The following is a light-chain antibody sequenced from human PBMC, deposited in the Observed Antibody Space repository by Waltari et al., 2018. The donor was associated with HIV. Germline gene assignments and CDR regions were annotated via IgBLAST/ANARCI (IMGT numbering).Light chain of an antibody. CDR2: EVS. CDR1: SKDVGDYNY. Sequence: QSALTQPPSASGSPGQSVTISCTGTSKDVGDYNYVSWYQQHPCQAPKLRSYEVSTRPSGVPDRFFGSKPGNTASLTVSGLQDEDEADYYSSSYAGNNNLVFGGGTILTVL. CDR3: SSYAGNNNLV. V-gene: IGLV2-8*01. J-gene: IGLJ3*02.